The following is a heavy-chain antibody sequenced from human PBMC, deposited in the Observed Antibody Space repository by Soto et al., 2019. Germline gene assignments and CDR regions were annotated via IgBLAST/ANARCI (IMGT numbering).Heavy chain of an antibody. CDR2: IYSGGST. D-gene: IGHD6-19*01. Sequence: GGSLRLSCAASGFTVSSNYMSWVRQAPGKGLEWVSVIYSGGSTYYADSVKGRFTISRDNSKNTLYLQMNSLRAEDTAVYYCRLVRDYYYMDVWGKGTTVTVSS. J-gene: IGHJ6*03. V-gene: IGHV3-66*01. CDR3: RLVRDYYYMDV. CDR1: GFTVSSNY.